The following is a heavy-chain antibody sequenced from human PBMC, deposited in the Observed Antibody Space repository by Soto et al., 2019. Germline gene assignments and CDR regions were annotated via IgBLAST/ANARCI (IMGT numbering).Heavy chain of an antibody. CDR2: MNPNSGNT. D-gene: IGHD1-20*01. Sequence: QVQLVQSGAEVKKPGASVKVSCKASGYTFTSYDINWVRQATGQGLEWMGWMNPNSGNTGYAQKFQGRVTMTRNTSIRIAYMELRSLKSEDTAVYYFARGPTPLLTGTTPCFDPFGQGTLVTVSS. V-gene: IGHV1-8*01. CDR3: ARGPTPLLTGTTPCFDP. J-gene: IGHJ5*02. CDR1: GYTFTSYD.